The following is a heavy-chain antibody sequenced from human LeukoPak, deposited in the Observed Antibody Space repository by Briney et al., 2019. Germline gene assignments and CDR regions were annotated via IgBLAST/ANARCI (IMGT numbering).Heavy chain of an antibody. V-gene: IGHV4-4*07. CDR2: IYTSGST. CDR1: GGSISSYY. Sequence: PSETLSLTCTVSGGSISSYYGSWIRQPAGKGLEWVGRIYTSGSTNYNPSLKSRVTMSVDTSKNQFSLKLSSVTAADTAVYYCARDSYEGTHPPVFITSQNYYYYGMDVWGQGTTVTVSS. CDR3: ARDSYEGTHPPVFITSQNYYYYGMDV. J-gene: IGHJ6*02. D-gene: IGHD3-22*01.